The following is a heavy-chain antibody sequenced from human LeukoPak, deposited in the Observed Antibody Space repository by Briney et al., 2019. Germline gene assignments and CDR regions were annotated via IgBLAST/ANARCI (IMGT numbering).Heavy chain of an antibody. Sequence: GGSLRLSCAASGFTFSSCGMNWVRQAPGKGLEWVSSISGSSTYIYYADSVKGRFTISRDNAKNSLSLQMNSLRAEDTAVYYCAGYCSSVSCRNIDYWGQGTLVTVSS. CDR2: ISGSSTYI. V-gene: IGHV3-21*01. J-gene: IGHJ4*02. CDR1: GFTFSSCG. D-gene: IGHD2-2*01. CDR3: AGYCSSVSCRNIDY.